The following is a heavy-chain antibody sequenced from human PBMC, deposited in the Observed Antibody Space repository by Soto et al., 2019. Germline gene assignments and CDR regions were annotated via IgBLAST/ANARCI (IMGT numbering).Heavy chain of an antibody. CDR3: ARDYYDSSGYYPDY. V-gene: IGHV3-30-3*01. CDR2: ISYDGSNK. J-gene: IGHJ4*02. Sequence: GGSLRLSCAASGLPFSSYAMHWVRKTTGKGLEWVAVISYDGSNKYYADSVKGRFTISRDNSKNTLYLQMNSLRAEDTAVYYCARDYYDSSGYYPDYWGQGTLVTVSS. CDR1: GLPFSSYA. D-gene: IGHD3-22*01.